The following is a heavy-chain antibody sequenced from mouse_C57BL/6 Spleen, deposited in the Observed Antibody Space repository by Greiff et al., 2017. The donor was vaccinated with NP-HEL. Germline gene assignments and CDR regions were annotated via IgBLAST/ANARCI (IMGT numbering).Heavy chain of an antibody. D-gene: IGHD4-1*01. Sequence: QVQLKQPGAELVRPGSSVKLSCKASGYTFTSYWMDWVKQRPGQGLEWIGNIYPSDSETHYNQKFKGKATLTVDKSSSTAYMQLSSLTSEDSAVYYCAGLTGDFDYWGQGTTLTVSS. CDR1: GYTFTSYW. CDR3: AGLTGDFDY. CDR2: IYPSDSET. J-gene: IGHJ2*01. V-gene: IGHV1-61*01.